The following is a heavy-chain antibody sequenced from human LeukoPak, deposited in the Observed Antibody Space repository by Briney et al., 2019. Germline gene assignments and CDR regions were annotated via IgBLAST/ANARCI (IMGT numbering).Heavy chain of an antibody. D-gene: IGHD2-2*01. CDR3: ARELGYCSSTSCPPGY. Sequence: ASVKVSCKASGYTFTVYYMHWVRQAPGQGLEWMGWINPNSGGTNYAQKFQGRVTMTRDTSISTAYMELSRLRSDDTVVYYCARELGYCSSTSCPPGYWGQGTLVTVSS. CDR1: GYTFTVYY. J-gene: IGHJ4*02. CDR2: INPNSGGT. V-gene: IGHV1-2*02.